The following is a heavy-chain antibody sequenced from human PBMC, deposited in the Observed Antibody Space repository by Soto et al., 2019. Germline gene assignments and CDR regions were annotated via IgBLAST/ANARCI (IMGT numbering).Heavy chain of an antibody. CDR2: IYWSGDE. J-gene: IGHJ3*02. Sequence: SGPTLVNPTQTLTLTCSFSGFSLSTSGVGVGWIRQSPGKALEWLALIYWSGDEHYRPSMKSRLSIIKDTSKNHVVLIMTDMDPVDTATYYCARGLAPLPFFAFDIWGQGTMVTVSS. V-gene: IGHV2-5*01. D-gene: IGHD6-6*01. CDR3: ARGLAPLPFFAFDI. CDR1: GFSLSTSGVG.